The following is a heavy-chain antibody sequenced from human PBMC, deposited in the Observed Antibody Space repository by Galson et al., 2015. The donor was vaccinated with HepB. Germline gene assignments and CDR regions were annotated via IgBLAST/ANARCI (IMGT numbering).Heavy chain of an antibody. J-gene: IGHJ5*02. Sequence: SVKVSCKVSGNSLSDLSMHWVRHSPGKGLEWMGDIDPEAGEIVYAQKLQGRLTLTEDTSSNTAYMDLTSLKSDDTAVYYCTTGEDDYGDYPYTWGQGTLVTVSS. V-gene: IGHV1-24*01. CDR2: IDPEAGEI. CDR1: GNSLSDLS. CDR3: TTGEDDYGDYPYT. D-gene: IGHD4-17*01.